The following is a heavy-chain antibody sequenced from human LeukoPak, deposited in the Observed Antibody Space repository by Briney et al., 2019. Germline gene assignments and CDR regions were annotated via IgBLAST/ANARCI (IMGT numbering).Heavy chain of an antibody. CDR2: IKSKTDGGTT. J-gene: IGHJ4*02. CDR1: GFTFSNAW. CDR3: TTDKYVAALFDY. V-gene: IGHV3-15*07. Sequence: SLRLSCAASGFTFSNAWMNWVRQAPGKGLEWVGRIKSKTDGGTTDYAAPVKGRFTISRDDSKYTLYLQMNSLKTEDTAVYYCTTDKYVAALFDYWGQGTLVTVSS. D-gene: IGHD6-19*01.